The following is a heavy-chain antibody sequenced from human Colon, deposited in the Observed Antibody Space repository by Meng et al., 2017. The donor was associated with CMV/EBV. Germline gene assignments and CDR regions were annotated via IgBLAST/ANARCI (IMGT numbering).Heavy chain of an antibody. CDR1: GFISDYY. CDR2: ISGTSATI. Sequence: GGSLRLSCAASGFISDYYMSWVRQAPGKGLEWISYISGTSATIYYADSIKGRFTISRDNAKSSLYLQMNSLRAEDTAVYYCARDQYDILTGYYWFGMDVWGQGTTVTVSS. V-gene: IGHV3-11*04. D-gene: IGHD3-9*01. CDR3: ARDQYDILTGYYWFGMDV. J-gene: IGHJ6*02.